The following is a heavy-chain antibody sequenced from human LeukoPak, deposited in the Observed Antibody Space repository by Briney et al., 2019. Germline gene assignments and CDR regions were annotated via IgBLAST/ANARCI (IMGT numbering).Heavy chain of an antibody. Sequence: GGSLRLSCAASGFTFSNHAMSWVRQAPGKGLEWVSTISGSGDSTYYADSVKGRFTISGDNSKKKLYLQMNSLRAEDTAVYYCARRGPNGGFFDYWGRGTLVTVSS. CDR2: ISGSGDST. CDR1: GFTFSNHA. J-gene: IGHJ4*02. D-gene: IGHD3-10*01. V-gene: IGHV3-23*01. CDR3: ARRGPNGGFFDY.